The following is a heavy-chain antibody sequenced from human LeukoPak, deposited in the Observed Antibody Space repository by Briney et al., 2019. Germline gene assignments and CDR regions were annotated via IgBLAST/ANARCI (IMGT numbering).Heavy chain of an antibody. Sequence: SETLSLTCAVSGGSISSGGYSWSWIRQPPGKGLEWIGEINHSGSTNYNPSLKSRVTISVDTSKNQFSLKLSSVTAADTAVYYCARRGSFVVVVAATPDRYNWFGPWGQGTLVTVSS. D-gene: IGHD2-15*01. J-gene: IGHJ5*02. V-gene: IGHV4-34*01. CDR1: GGSISSGGYS. CDR3: ARRGSFVVVVAATPDRYNWFGP. CDR2: INHSGST.